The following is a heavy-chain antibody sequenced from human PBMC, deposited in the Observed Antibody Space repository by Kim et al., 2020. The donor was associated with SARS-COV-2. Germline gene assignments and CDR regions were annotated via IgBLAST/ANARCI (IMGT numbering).Heavy chain of an antibody. CDR2: ISNDKTYK. J-gene: IGHJ4*02. V-gene: IGHV3-30*03. Sequence: GGSLRLSCAASGFSFSSRGIHWVRQAPGKGLEWVAVISNDKTYKNYADSVKGRFTISRDNSKNTVDLQMNSLRVEDTAVYYCARAREKSFDYWGQGTLVTVSS. CDR3: ARAREKSFDY. CDR1: GFSFSSRG.